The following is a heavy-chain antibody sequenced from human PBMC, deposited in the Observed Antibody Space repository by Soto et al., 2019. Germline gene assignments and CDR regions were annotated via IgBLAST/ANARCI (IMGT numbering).Heavy chain of an antibody. CDR3: ATQSSRYSGYD. Sequence: EVQLVESGGGLVKPGGSLRLSCAASGFTFSSYSMNWVRQAPGKWLEWVSSISSSSSYIYYADSVKGRFTISRDNAKNSLYLQMNSLRAEDTAVYYCATQSSRYSGYDWGQGTLVTVSS. CDR2: ISSSSSYI. D-gene: IGHD5-12*01. CDR1: GFTFSSYS. J-gene: IGHJ4*02. V-gene: IGHV3-21*01.